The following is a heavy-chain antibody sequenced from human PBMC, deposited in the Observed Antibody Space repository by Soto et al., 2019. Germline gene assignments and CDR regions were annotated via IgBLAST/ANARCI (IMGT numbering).Heavy chain of an antibody. Sequence: QVQLVQSGAEVKKPGSSVKVSCKASGGTFSSYTISWVRQAPGQGLEWMGRIIPILGIANYAQKFQGRVTITEDKSTSTAYMELSSLRSEDTAVYYCARDRYDFWSGYYTPAEYFQHWGQGTLVTVSS. CDR3: ARDRYDFWSGYYTPAEYFQH. CDR2: IIPILGIA. CDR1: GGTFSSYT. D-gene: IGHD3-3*01. V-gene: IGHV1-69*08. J-gene: IGHJ1*01.